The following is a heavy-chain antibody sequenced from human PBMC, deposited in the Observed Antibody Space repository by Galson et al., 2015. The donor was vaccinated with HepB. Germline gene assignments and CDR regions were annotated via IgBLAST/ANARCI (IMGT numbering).Heavy chain of an antibody. Sequence: CKASGGTFSSYAISWVRQAPGQGLEWMGGIIPIFGTANYAQKFQGRVTITADESTSTAYMELSSLRSEDTAVYYCARLIVGATYYFDYWGQGTLVTVSS. CDR2: IIPIFGTA. J-gene: IGHJ4*02. CDR3: ARLIVGATYYFDY. D-gene: IGHD1-26*01. V-gene: IGHV1-69*01. CDR1: GGTFSSYA.